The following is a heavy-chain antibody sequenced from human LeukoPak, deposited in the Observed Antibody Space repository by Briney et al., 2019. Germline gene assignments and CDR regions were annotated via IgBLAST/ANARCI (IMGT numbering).Heavy chain of an antibody. CDR1: GGSISSYY. J-gene: IGHJ4*02. Sequence: SETLSHTCTVSGGSISSYYWSWIRQPPGKGLEWIGYINYSGSTNYNPSLKGRVTISVDTSRNQLSLKLTSVTAADTAVYYCARATDSNGWLFDYWGQGTLVTVSS. D-gene: IGHD6-19*01. V-gene: IGHV4-59*01. CDR2: INYSGST. CDR3: ARATDSNGWLFDY.